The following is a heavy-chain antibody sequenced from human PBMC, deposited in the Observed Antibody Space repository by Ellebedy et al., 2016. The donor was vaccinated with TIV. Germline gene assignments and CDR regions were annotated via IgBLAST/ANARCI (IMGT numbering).Heavy chain of an antibody. Sequence: MPSETLSLTCTVSGGSISSGGYYWSWIRQHPGKGLEWIGYIYYSGSTYYNPSLKSRVTISVDTSKNQFSLKLSSVTAADTAVYYCARERGHYGDYAVEYNWFDPWGQGTLVTVSS. V-gene: IGHV4-30-4*08. CDR1: GGSISSGGYY. CDR2: IYYSGST. CDR3: ARERGHYGDYAVEYNWFDP. J-gene: IGHJ5*02. D-gene: IGHD4-17*01.